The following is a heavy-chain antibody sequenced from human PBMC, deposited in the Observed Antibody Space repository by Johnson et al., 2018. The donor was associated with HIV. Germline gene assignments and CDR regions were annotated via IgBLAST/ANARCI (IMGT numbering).Heavy chain of an antibody. Sequence: QLVESGGGVVQPGRSLRLSCAASGFTFSSYYMNCVRQAPGNGLELVGQVNPNGGSTYFIDSGKDRFNISRDNAKNPLHLQMNSLKTEDTAIYYCTRPGGPTLGGPHPDIWGQGTMVTVSS. V-gene: IGHV3-25*04. J-gene: IGHJ3*02. CDR2: VNPNGGST. CDR1: GFTFSSYY. D-gene: IGHD3-16*01. CDR3: TRPGGPTLGGPHPDI.